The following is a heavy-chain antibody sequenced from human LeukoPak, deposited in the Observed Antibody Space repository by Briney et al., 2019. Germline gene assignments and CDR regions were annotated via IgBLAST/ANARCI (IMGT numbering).Heavy chain of an antibody. CDR3: ARDGYGSGTNYYYMDV. Sequence: GGSLRLSCAASGFTFSSYGMHWVRQAPGKGLEWVAVISYDGSNKYYADSVKGRFTISRDNSKNTLYLQMNSLRAEDTAVYYCARDGYGSGTNYYYMDVWGKGTTVTVSS. D-gene: IGHD3-10*01. J-gene: IGHJ6*03. CDR1: GFTFSSYG. V-gene: IGHV3-30*03. CDR2: ISYDGSNK.